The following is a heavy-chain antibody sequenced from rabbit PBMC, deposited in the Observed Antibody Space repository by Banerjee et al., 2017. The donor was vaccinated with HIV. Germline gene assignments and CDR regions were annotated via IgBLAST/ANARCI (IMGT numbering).Heavy chain of an antibody. CDR3: ARNIGGTGGWGFDL. V-gene: IGHV1S7*01. J-gene: IGHJ6*01. CDR2: IDPVFGST. D-gene: IGHD4-1*01. CDR1: GFDFSSYY. Sequence: QLKESGGGLVQPGGSLKLSCKASGFDFSSYYMSWVRQAPGKGLEWIGYIDPVFGSTYYASGVNGRFTISSHNAQNTLYLQLNSLTAADTATYFCARNIGGTGGWGFDLWGPGTLVTVS.